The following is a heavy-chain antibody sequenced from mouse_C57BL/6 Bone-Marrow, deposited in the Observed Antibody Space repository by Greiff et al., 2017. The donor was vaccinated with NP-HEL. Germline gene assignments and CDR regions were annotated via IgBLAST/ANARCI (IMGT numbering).Heavy chain of an antibody. CDR3: ARETAQAWFAY. CDR2: ILPSIGRT. D-gene: IGHD3-2*02. V-gene: IGHV15-2*01. CDR1: DSEVFPIAY. J-gene: IGHJ3*01. Sequence: VQLQQSGSELRSPGSSVKLSCKDFDSEVFPIAYMSWVRQKPGHGFEWIGGILPSIGRTSYGEKFEDKATLDADTLSNTAYLELNSLTSEDSAIYYCARETAQAWFAYWGQGTLVTVSA.